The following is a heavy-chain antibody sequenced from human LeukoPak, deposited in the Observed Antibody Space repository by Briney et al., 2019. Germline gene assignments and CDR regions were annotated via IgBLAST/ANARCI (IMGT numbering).Heavy chain of an antibody. CDR1: GFTVSNDY. V-gene: IGHV3-53*01. CDR2: IYGGGST. Sequence: PGGSLRLSCAVSGFTVSNDYMSWVRQAPGKGLEWVSVIYGGGSTYYADSVRGRFTISRDNSEYTLYLQMDSLRAEDTAVYYCTRLLPSSHHFFDSWGQGTLVTVSS. J-gene: IGHJ4*02. D-gene: IGHD6-6*01. CDR3: TRLLPSSHHFFDS.